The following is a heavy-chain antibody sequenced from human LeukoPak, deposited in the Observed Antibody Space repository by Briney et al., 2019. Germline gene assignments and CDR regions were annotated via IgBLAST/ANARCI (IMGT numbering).Heavy chain of an antibody. CDR1: GGSISSYY. V-gene: IGHV4-59*01. J-gene: IGHJ4*02. D-gene: IGHD2-2*01. CDR3: ARGYCSSTSCEFDY. CDR2: IYYSGST. Sequence: PSETLSLTCTVSGGSISSYYWSWIRQPPGEGLEWIGYIYYSGSTNYNPSLKSRVTISVDTSKNQFSLKLSSVTAADTAVYYCARGYCSSTSCEFDYWGQGTLVTVSS.